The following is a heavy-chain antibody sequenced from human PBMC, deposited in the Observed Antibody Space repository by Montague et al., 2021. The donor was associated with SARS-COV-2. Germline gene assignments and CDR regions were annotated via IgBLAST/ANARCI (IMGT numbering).Heavy chain of an antibody. CDR2: IYSSGST. Sequence: SETLSLTCTVSGGSVRSSSYYWGWIRQPPGKGLEWIGSIYSSGSTXYNPSLKSRVTISVDTSKNQFSLKLSSVTAADTAVYYCARHRITIVLGGRFDYWGQGTLVTVSS. CDR1: GGSVRSSSYY. D-gene: IGHD3-9*01. J-gene: IGHJ4*02. CDR3: ARHRITIVLGGRFDY. V-gene: IGHV4-39*01.